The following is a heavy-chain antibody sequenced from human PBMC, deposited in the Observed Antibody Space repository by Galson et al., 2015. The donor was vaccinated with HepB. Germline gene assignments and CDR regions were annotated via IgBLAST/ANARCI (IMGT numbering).Heavy chain of an antibody. J-gene: IGHJ6*02. Sequence: SLRLSCAASGFTFNGSAMHWVRQASGKGLEWIGRIRSKANSYATAYAASVKGRFTISRDDSKNTAYLQMNSLKTEDTAVYYCTRHSPDYYGSGSVGIYGMDVWGQGTTVTVSS. CDR1: GFTFNGSA. V-gene: IGHV3-73*01. D-gene: IGHD3-10*01. CDR3: TRHSPDYYGSGSVGIYGMDV. CDR2: IRSKANSYAT.